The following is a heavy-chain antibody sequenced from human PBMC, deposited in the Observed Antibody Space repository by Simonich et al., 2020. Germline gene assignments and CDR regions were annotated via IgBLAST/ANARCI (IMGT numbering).Heavy chain of an antibody. CDR2: IYHTEST. D-gene: IGHD1-26*01. CDR3: ARDHSGGSYYY. J-gene: IGHJ4*02. CDR1: GYSISSCYY. V-gene: IGHV4-38-2*02. Sequence: QVQLQESVPGLVKPSETLSLTCAVSGYSISSCYYCGWIRQPPGKGLKWIGSIYHTESTYYKPTLKSRESISVETTKNQFTVELSAENATETAVYYCARDHSGGSYYYWGQGTLVTVSS.